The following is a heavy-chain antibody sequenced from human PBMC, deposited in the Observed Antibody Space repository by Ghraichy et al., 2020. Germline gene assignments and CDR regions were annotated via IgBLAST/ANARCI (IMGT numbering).Heavy chain of an antibody. CDR1: GGPISSSSYY. V-gene: IGHV4-39*07. Sequence: SETLSLTCTVSGGPISSSSYYWGWIRQPPGKGLEWIGSIYYSGSTYYNPSLKSRVTISVDTSKNQFSLKLSSVTAADTAVYYCAREGPLSILDIVVVPAANKIDYWGQGTLVTVSS. J-gene: IGHJ4*02. CDR2: IYYSGST. D-gene: IGHD2-2*03. CDR3: AREGPLSILDIVVVPAANKIDY.